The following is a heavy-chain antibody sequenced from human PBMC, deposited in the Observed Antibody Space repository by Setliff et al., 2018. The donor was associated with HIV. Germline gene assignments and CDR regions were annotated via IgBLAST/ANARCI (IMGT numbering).Heavy chain of an antibody. J-gene: IGHJ4*02. D-gene: IGHD2-15*01. CDR2: IYYTGST. CDR1: GGSISSADYY. V-gene: IGHV4-30-4*08. Sequence: KTSETLSLTCTVSGGSISSADYYWSWIRQPPGKGLEWIGYIYYTGSTYYNPSLKSRLTISIDTSKNQFSLKLRSVTAADTAVYYCARDLGGPRNFDNWGQGTLVTVSS. CDR3: ARDLGGPRNFDN.